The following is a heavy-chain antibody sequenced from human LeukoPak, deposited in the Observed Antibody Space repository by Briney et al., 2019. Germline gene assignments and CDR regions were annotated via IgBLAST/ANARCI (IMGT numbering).Heavy chain of an antibody. CDR1: GFTVSSNY. V-gene: IGHV3-53*01. J-gene: IGHJ5*02. Sequence: GGSLRLSCAASGFTVSSNYMSWVRQAPGKGLEWVSVIYSGGSTYYADSVKGRFTISRDNSKNTLYLQMNSLRAEDTAVYYCARGPFYCSGTSCHRAPFDPWGQGTLVTVSS. CDR3: ARGPFYCSGTSCHRAPFDP. D-gene: IGHD2-2*01. CDR2: IYSGGST.